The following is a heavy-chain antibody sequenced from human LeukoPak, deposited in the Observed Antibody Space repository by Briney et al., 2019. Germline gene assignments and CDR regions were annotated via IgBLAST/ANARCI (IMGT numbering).Heavy chain of an antibody. D-gene: IGHD6-19*01. J-gene: IGHJ6*02. CDR2: IYYSGST. CDR3: ARVIAVAGPAGYYYGMDV. CDR1: GGSISSYY. V-gene: IGHV4-59*01. Sequence: SETLSLTCAVSGGSISSYYWSWIRQPPGKGLEWIGYIYYSGSTNYNPSLKSRVTISVDTSKNQFSLKLSSVTAADTAVYYCARVIAVAGPAGYYYGMDVWGQGTTVTVSS.